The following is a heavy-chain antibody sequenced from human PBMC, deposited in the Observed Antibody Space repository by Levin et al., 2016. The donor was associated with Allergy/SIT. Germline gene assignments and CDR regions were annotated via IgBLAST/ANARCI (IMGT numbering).Heavy chain of an antibody. J-gene: IGHJ6*02. Sequence: WVRQAPGQGLEWMGGIIPIFGTANYAQKFQGRVTITADESTSTAYMELSSLRSEDTAVYYCARDPAARDFLGYYGMDVWGQGTTVTVSS. CDR3: ARDPAARDFLGYYGMDV. V-gene: IGHV1-69*01. D-gene: IGHD6-6*01. CDR2: IIPIFGTA.